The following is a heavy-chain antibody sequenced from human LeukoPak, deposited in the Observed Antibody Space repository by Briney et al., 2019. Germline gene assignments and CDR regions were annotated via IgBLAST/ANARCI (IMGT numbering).Heavy chain of an antibody. J-gene: IGHJ1*01. D-gene: IGHD3-3*01. CDR2: MNTNSGNT. Sequence: VASVKVSCKASGYPFTSYNVNWVRQATGQGLEWMGWMNTNSGNTGYSQNFQGRVTMTRDTPISTAYMELSSLMSEDTAVYYCARGLPKAVFGMVIEDWGQGTLVTVSS. CDR1: GYPFTSYN. CDR3: ARGLPKAVFGMVIED. V-gene: IGHV1-8*01.